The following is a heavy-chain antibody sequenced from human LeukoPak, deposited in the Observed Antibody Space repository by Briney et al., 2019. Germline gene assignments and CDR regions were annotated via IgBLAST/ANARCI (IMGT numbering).Heavy chain of an antibody. V-gene: IGHV3-33*01. CDR1: GFTLSSYG. CDR3: AREEDSSPDY. D-gene: IGHD3-22*01. CDR2: IWYDGSTK. Sequence: PGKSLRLSCVASGFTLSSYGMHWVRQAPGKGLEWVAVIWYDGSTKYYADPVKGRFTISRDISKNTLYLQMTSLRAEDTAVYYRAREEDSSPDYWGQGTLVTVSS. J-gene: IGHJ4*02.